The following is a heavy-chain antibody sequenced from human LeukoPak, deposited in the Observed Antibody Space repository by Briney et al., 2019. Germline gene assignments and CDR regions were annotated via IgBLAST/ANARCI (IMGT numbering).Heavy chain of an antibody. Sequence: PGRSLRLSCAASRFTFSTYGMHWVRQAPGKGLEWVAVIWYDGSNKFYADSVKGRFTISRDNSKNTLYLQMNSLRAEDTAVYYCAKGPYDYVWGSPEDYWGQGTLVTVSS. CDR3: AKGPYDYVWGSPEDY. CDR1: RFTFSTYG. D-gene: IGHD3-16*01. V-gene: IGHV3-33*06. J-gene: IGHJ4*02. CDR2: IWYDGSNK.